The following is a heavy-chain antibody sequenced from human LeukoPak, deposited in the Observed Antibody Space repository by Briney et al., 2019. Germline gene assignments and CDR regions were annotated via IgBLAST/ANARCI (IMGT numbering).Heavy chain of an antibody. D-gene: IGHD6-19*01. J-gene: IGHJ4*02. CDR1: GYTFTSYG. CDR3: ARDSCSACQGIAVSLAPTRAARPEYYFDY. CDR2: ISAYNGNT. V-gene: IGHV1-18*01. Sequence: GASVKVSCKASGYTFTSYGISWVRQAPGQGLEWMGWISAYNGNTNYAQKLQGGVTMTTDTSTSTAYMELRSLRSDDTAVYYCARDSCSACQGIAVSLAPTRAARPEYYFDYWGQGTLVTVSS.